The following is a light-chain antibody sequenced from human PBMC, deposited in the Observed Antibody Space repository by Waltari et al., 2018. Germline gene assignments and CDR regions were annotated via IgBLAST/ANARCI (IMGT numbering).Light chain of an antibody. J-gene: IGLJ2*01. CDR2: STT. CDR1: SSNIGSNT. Sequence: QSVLTPPPSASGTPGQRVTISCSGSSSNIGSNTVNWYQQLPGTAPKVLIYSTTRRPSGVPDRFSGSKSGTSASLAISGLQSEDEADYYWAAWDDSLNGVVFGGGTKLTVL. CDR3: AAWDDSLNGVV. V-gene: IGLV1-44*01.